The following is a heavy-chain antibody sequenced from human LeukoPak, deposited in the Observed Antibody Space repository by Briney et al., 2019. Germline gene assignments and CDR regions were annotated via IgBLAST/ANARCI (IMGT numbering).Heavy chain of an antibody. CDR1: GGSISSYY. Sequence: PSETLSLTCTVSGGSISSYYWSWIRQPPGKGLEWIGYISYSGNTSYNPSLKSRVTISVDTSKNQFSLKLSSVTAADTAVYYCARQTGSGLFILPGGQGTLVTVSS. J-gene: IGHJ4*02. D-gene: IGHD3/OR15-3a*01. CDR2: ISYSGNT. V-gene: IGHV4-59*01. CDR3: ARQTGSGLFILP.